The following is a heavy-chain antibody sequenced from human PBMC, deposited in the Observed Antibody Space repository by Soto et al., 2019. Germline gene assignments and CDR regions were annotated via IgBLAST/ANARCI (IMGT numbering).Heavy chain of an antibody. D-gene: IGHD5-18*01. CDR1: GFTFSRFG. CDR3: ARNGGYYYFDY. CDR2: IWYDGGRE. Sequence: QVHLVESGGGVVQPGRSLRLSCTASGFTFSRFGIHWVRQAPGKGLEWVAIIWYDGGREYYADSVKGRFTISRDDSQNTVYLQMNSLRAVDTAVYHCARNGGYYYFDYWGPGTLVTVSS. V-gene: IGHV3-33*01. J-gene: IGHJ4*02.